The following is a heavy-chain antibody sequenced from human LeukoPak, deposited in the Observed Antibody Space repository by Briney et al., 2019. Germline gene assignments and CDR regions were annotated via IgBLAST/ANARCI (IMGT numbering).Heavy chain of an antibody. V-gene: IGHV3-30*18. CDR3: AKEPTVPTGFYFDY. D-gene: IGHD4-17*01. CDR2: ISYDESDK. CDR1: GFTFSNYG. Sequence: HPGGSLRLSCAASGFTFSNYGMYWVRQAPGKGLEWVAVISYDESDKYYAASVKGRFTISRDNSKNTLYLQMNSLRAEDTAVYYCAKEPTVPTGFYFDYWGQGTLVTVSS. J-gene: IGHJ4*02.